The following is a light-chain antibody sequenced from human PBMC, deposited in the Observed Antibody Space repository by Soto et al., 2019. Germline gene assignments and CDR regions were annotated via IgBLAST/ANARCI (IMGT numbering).Light chain of an antibody. Sequence: QSVLTQPPSLSGAPGQNIIISCTGGGSNIGAGFDVHWYQQLPGTAPKLLIYGNTNRPSGVPDRFSGSKSGTSASLVITGLQAEDEADYYCRSYDTGRSGPVVFGGGTKLTVL. CDR3: RSYDTGRSGPVV. CDR2: GNT. J-gene: IGLJ2*01. V-gene: IGLV1-40*01. CDR1: GSNIGAGFD.